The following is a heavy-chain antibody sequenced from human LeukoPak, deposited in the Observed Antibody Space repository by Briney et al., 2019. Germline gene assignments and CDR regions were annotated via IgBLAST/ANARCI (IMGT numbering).Heavy chain of an antibody. V-gene: IGHV3-30-3*01. J-gene: IGHJ4*02. CDR1: GFTFSSYA. CDR2: ISYDGSNK. D-gene: IGHD6-19*01. Sequence: GGSLRLSCAASGFTFSSYAMHWVRQAPGKGLEWVAVISYDGSNKYYADSVKGRFTISRDNSKNTLYLQMNSLRAEDTAVYYCATWLGRGFFDHWGQGTLVTVSS. CDR3: ATWLGRGFFDH.